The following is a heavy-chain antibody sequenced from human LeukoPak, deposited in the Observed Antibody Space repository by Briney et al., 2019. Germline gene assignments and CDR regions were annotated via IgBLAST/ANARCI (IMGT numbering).Heavy chain of an antibody. CDR2: ISSSSSYI. V-gene: IGHV3-21*04. CDR1: GFTFSSYS. Sequence: PGGSLRLSCAASGFTFSSYSMNWVRQAPGKELEWASSISSSSSYIYYADSVKGRFTISRDNAKNSLYLQMNSLRAEDTAVYYCAKDIGRLVLLWFGERYIDYWGQGTLVTVSS. D-gene: IGHD3-10*01. CDR3: AKDIGRLVLLWFGERYIDY. J-gene: IGHJ4*02.